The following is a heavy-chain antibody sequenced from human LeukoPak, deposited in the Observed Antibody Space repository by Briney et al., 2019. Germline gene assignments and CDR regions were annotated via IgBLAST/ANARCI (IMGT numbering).Heavy chain of an antibody. D-gene: IGHD3-10*01. CDR1: GGSISSGSYY. Sequence: PSETLSLTCTVSGGSISSGSYYWSWIRQPAGKGLEWIGRIYTSGSTNYNPSLKSRVTIPVDTSKNQFSLKLSSVTAADTAVYYCARYYYGSGSNNNWFDPWGQGTLVTVSS. CDR2: IYTSGST. V-gene: IGHV4-61*02. CDR3: ARYYYGSGSNNNWFDP. J-gene: IGHJ5*02.